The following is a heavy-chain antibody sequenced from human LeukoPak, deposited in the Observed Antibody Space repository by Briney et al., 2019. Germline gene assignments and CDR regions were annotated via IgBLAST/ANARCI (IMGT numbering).Heavy chain of an antibody. J-gene: IGHJ4*02. CDR3: AGTKHYDIFPDC. Sequence: GGSLRLLCAASSFTLSNYDMNWVRQAPGKGLEWVSYINGSGETIYYADSVKGRFTISGDNAKSSLCLQMNDLRVEDTALYYCAGTKHYDIFPDCWGQGTLVTVYS. V-gene: IGHV3-48*03. CDR2: INGSGETI. D-gene: IGHD3-9*01. CDR1: SFTLSNYD.